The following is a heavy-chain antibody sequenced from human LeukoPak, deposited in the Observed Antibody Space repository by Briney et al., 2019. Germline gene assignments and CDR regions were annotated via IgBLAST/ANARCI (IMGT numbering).Heavy chain of an antibody. Sequence: GASVKVSCKASGYTFTSYARNWVRQAPGQGLEWMGWINTNTGNPTYAQGFTGRFVFSLDTSVSTAYLQISSLKAEDTAVYYCAREGAMVRGVIVDYWGQGTLVTVSS. CDR3: AREGAMVRGVIVDY. J-gene: IGHJ4*02. V-gene: IGHV7-4-1*02. D-gene: IGHD3-10*01. CDR2: INTNTGNP. CDR1: GYTFTSYA.